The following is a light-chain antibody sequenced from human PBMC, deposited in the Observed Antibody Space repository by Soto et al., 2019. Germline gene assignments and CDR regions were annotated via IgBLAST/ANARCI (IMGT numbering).Light chain of an antibody. CDR2: GAS. V-gene: IGKV3-20*01. J-gene: IGKJ1*01. CDR3: QQYGNSLWT. CDR1: QSVSSN. Sequence: ETVLKHSPATLSLSPGDRATLSCRASQSVSSNLAWYQQTPGQAPRLLIYGASSRATGIPDRFSGSGSGTDFTLTISRLEPEDFAVYYCQQYGNSLWTFGQGTKVDI.